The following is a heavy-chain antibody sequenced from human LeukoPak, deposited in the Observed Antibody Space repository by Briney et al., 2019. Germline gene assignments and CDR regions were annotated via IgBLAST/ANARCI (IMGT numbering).Heavy chain of an antibody. J-gene: IGHJ4*02. D-gene: IGHD4-17*01. CDR1: GGSISSYY. Sequence: SETLSLTCTVSGGSISSYYWRWIRKPPAPGLESIGYIYYSGSTNYYSYLSRRVHISVDTAKNQFPLKLSSVTAAYTAVYYCASHELRHWATATTYFDYWGQGTLVTVSS. CDR2: IYYSGST. CDR3: ASHELRHWATATTYFDY. V-gene: IGHV4-59*08.